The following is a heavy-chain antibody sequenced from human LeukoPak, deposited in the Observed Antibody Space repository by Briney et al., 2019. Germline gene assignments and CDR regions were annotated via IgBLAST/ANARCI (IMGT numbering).Heavy chain of an antibody. Sequence: QPGGSLRLSRAASGFTFSSYAMHWVRQAPGKGLEYVSAISSNGGSTYYANSVKGRFTISRDNSKNTLYLQMGSLRAEDMAVYYCARGTDGYGYFDYWGQGTLVTVSS. D-gene: IGHD5-18*01. J-gene: IGHJ4*02. CDR2: ISSNGGST. CDR3: ARGTDGYGYFDY. V-gene: IGHV3-64*01. CDR1: GFTFSSYA.